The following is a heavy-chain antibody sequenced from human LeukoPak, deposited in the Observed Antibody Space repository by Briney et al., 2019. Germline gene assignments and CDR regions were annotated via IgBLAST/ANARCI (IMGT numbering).Heavy chain of an antibody. D-gene: IGHD5-24*01. V-gene: IGHV3-23*01. CDR2: ISGSGGST. J-gene: IGHJ4*02. Sequence: GGSLRLSCAASGFTFSSYGMSWVRQAPGKGLEWVSAISGSGGSTYYADSVKGRFTISRDNSKNTLYLQMNSLRDDDTAVYFCTRDRGWQQFDSWGQGTPVTVSS. CDR1: GFTFSSYG. CDR3: TRDRGWQQFDS.